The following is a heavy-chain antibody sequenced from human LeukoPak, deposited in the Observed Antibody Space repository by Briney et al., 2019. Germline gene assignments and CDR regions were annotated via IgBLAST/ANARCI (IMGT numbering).Heavy chain of an antibody. Sequence: GGSLRLSCAASGFTFSSYWMSWVRQAPGKGLEWVANIKQDGSEKYYVDSVKGRFTISRDNSKNTLYLQMNSLRAEDTAVYYCARRVDTAMVEFDYWGQGTLVTVSS. D-gene: IGHD5-18*01. CDR3: ARRVDTAMVEFDY. CDR2: IKQDGSEK. CDR1: GFTFSSYW. V-gene: IGHV3-7*03. J-gene: IGHJ4*02.